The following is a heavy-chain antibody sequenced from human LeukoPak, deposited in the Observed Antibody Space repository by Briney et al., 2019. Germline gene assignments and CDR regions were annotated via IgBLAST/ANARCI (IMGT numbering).Heavy chain of an antibody. CDR2: ISSSSSSYI. V-gene: IGHV3-21*01. Sequence: GGSLRLSCAASGFTFSSYSMNWVRQAPGKGLEWVSSISSSSSSYIYYADSVKGRFTISRDNAKNSLYLQMNSLRAEDTAVYYCARDSYYDDRISDYGGQEPLVTVSS. CDR3: ARDSYYDDRISDY. D-gene: IGHD3-22*01. CDR1: GFTFSSYS. J-gene: IGHJ4*02.